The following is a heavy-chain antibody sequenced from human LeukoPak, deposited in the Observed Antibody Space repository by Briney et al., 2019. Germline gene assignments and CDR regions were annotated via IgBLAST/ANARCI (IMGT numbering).Heavy chain of an antibody. Sequence: GGSLRLSCAASGFTFSSFEMNWVRQAPGKGLQWVSYISRSGSTLYYADSVRGRFTISRDNSKNTLYLQMNSLRVEDTAVYYCARVGGHWGQGTLVTVSS. CDR3: ARVGGH. CDR2: ISRSGSTL. CDR1: GFTFSSFE. D-gene: IGHD3-10*01. V-gene: IGHV3-48*03. J-gene: IGHJ4*02.